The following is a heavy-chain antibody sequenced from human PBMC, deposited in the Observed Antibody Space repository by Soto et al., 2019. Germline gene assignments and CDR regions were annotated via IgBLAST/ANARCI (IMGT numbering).Heavy chain of an antibody. Sequence: GGSLRLSCAASGFSFRSYGMHWVRQAPGKGLEWVAVIWYDGNKKYYGDSVRGRFTISRDNSQNTLYLEMNSLRAEDTAVYYCVVDTTGLLDYWGQGTLVTVSS. CDR2: IWYDGNKK. D-gene: IGHD5-18*01. CDR1: GFSFRSYG. CDR3: VVDTTGLLDY. V-gene: IGHV3-33*03. J-gene: IGHJ4*02.